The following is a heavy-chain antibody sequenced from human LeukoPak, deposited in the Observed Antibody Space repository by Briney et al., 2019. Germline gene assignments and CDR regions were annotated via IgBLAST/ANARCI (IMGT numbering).Heavy chain of an antibody. V-gene: IGHV3-23*01. J-gene: IGHJ4*02. CDR2: ISGDGDST. Sequence: GGSLRLSCAASGFTLISYAMTWVRQAPGKGLDWVSTISGDGDSTYYADSVKGRFTISRDNSKNRVYLQMNSLRAADAALYYCAKMRLTETTGADFWGQGTLVTVSS. D-gene: IGHD4-17*01. CDR3: AKMRLTETTGADF. CDR1: GFTLISYA.